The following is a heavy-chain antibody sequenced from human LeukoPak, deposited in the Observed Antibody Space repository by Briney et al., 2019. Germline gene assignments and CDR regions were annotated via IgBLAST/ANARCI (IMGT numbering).Heavy chain of an antibody. V-gene: IGHV3-66*02. CDR2: IYSGGDT. J-gene: IGHJ4*02. CDR1: GFTFSNYW. Sequence: GGSLRLSCAASGFTFSNYWMCWVRQAPGKGLEWVSVIYSGGDTYYADSVKGRFTISRDNSKNTLYLQMNSLRAEDTAVYYCASDCSSTSCYMYYWGQGTLVTVSS. CDR3: ASDCSSTSCYMYY. D-gene: IGHD2-2*02.